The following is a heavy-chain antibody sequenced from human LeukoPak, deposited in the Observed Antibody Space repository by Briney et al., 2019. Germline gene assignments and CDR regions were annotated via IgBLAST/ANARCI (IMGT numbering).Heavy chain of an antibody. V-gene: IGHV3-48*03. J-gene: IGHJ4*02. CDR1: GFTLGSYE. D-gene: IGHD3-22*01. CDR2: ISSSSSTI. CDR3: ARDRHRYSYDTGGYPPY. Sequence: GGSLRLSCAASGFTLGSYEMIWVRQAPGKGLEWVSYISSSSSTIYYADSVKGRFTISRDNAKNSLYLQMNSLRAEDTAVYYCARDRHRYSYDTGGYPPYWGQGTLVTVSS.